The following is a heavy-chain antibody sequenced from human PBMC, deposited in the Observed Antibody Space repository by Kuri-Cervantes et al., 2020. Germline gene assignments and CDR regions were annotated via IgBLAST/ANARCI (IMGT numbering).Heavy chain of an antibody. J-gene: IGHJ4*02. CDR2: IYPGDSDT. V-gene: IGHV5-51*01. D-gene: IGHD3-10*01. Sequence: GESLKISCEGSGYSFTTYWIGWVRQMPGKGLEWMGIIYPGDSDTRYSPSFQGQVTISVDKSINTAYLQWSSLKASDTAIYYCARHSYGSEYFDSWGQGTLVTVSS. CDR1: GYSFTTYW. CDR3: ARHSYGSEYFDS.